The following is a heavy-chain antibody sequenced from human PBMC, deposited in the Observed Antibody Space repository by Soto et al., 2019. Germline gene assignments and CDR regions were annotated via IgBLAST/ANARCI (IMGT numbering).Heavy chain of an antibody. J-gene: IGHJ4*02. CDR3: AKGVDGHFDY. Sequence: QVQLVESGGGVVQPGRSLRLSCAASGFTFSSYGMHWVRQAPGKGLEWVAVISYVGSNKYYADSVKGRFTISRDNSKNTLYLQMNSLRAEDTAVYYCAKGVDGHFDYWGQGTLVTVSS. CDR1: GFTFSSYG. CDR2: ISYVGSNK. V-gene: IGHV3-30*18.